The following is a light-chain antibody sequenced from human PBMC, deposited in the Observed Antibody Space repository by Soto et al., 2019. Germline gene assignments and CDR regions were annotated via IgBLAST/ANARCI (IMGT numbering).Light chain of an antibody. V-gene: IGKV3D-15*02. CDR3: QQYGSSPS. CDR2: GAS. Sequence: EIVIIQSPATLSVSLGERPTLSCRDSQSVRSNLAWYQQTPGQAPRILIYGASTRATGIPGRFSGSWSGKVFTLTISRLDPEDFADYYYQQYGSSPSFGQGTKVDIK. J-gene: IGKJ1*01. CDR1: QSVRSN.